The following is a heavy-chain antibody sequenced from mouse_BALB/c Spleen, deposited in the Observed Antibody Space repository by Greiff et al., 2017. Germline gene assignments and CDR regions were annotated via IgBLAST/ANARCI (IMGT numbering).Heavy chain of an antibody. CDR3: ASQLGRYFDY. V-gene: IGHV1-7*01. D-gene: IGHD4-1*02. CDR2: INPSTGYT. CDR1: GYTFTSYW. J-gene: IGHJ2*01. Sequence: VQLQQSGAELAKPGASVKMSCKASGYTFTSYWMHWVKQRPGQGLEWIGYINPSTGYTEYNQKFKDKATLTADKSSSTAYMQLSSLTSEDSAVYYCASQLGRYFDYWGQGTTLTVSS.